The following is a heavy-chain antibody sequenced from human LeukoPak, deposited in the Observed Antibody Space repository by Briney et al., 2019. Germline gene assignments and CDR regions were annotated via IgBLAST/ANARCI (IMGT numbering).Heavy chain of an antibody. D-gene: IGHD6-13*01. J-gene: IGHJ4*02. Sequence: GGSLRLSCAASGFTFSSYGMHWVRQAPGKGLEWVAVIWYDGSNKYYADSVKGRFTTSRDNSKNTLYLQMNSLRAEDTAVYYCARDGAAAGVDYWGQGTLVTVSS. CDR3: ARDGAAAGVDY. CDR2: IWYDGSNK. CDR1: GFTFSSYG. V-gene: IGHV3-33*01.